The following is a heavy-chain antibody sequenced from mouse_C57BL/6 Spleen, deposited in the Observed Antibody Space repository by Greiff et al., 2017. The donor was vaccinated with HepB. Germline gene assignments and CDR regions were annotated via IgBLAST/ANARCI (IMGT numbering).Heavy chain of an antibody. Sequence: VQLQQPGAELVKPGASVKLSCKASGYTFTSYWMQWVKQRPGQGLEWIGEIDPSDSYTNYNQKFKGKATLTVDTSSSTAYMQLSSLTSEDSAVYYCARSSGYDVNYAMDYWGQGTSVTVSS. J-gene: IGHJ4*01. CDR3: ARSSGYDVNYAMDY. D-gene: IGHD2-2*01. CDR2: IDPSDSYT. CDR1: GYTFTSYW. V-gene: IGHV1-50*01.